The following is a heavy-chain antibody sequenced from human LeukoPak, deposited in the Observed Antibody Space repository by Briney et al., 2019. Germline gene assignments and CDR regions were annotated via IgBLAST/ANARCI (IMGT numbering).Heavy chain of an antibody. CDR2: INPSGVGT. V-gene: IGHV1-46*01. D-gene: IGHD3-10*01. Sequence: ASVKVSCKASGYTYTSYYMHWVRQAPGHRLEWMGIINPSGVGTSYAQKFQGRVTMTRDTSTSTVYMELSSLRSEDTAVYYCARAYGSGSYTLLFFDYWGQGTLVTVSS. J-gene: IGHJ4*02. CDR3: ARAYGSGSYTLLFFDY. CDR1: GYTYTSYY.